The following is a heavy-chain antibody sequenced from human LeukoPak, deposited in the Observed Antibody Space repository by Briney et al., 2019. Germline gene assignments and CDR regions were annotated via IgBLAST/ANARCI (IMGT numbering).Heavy chain of an antibody. D-gene: IGHD2-2*01. V-gene: IGHV4-59*01. J-gene: IGHJ3*02. Sequence: PSETLSLTCTVSGGSISSYYWSWIRQPPGKGLGWIGYIYYSGSTNYNPSLKSRVTISVDTSKNQFSLKLSSVTAADTAVYYCARDLTHCSSTSCHYALGDTWGQGTMVTVSS. CDR2: IYYSGST. CDR1: GGSISSYY. CDR3: ARDLTHCSSTSCHYALGDT.